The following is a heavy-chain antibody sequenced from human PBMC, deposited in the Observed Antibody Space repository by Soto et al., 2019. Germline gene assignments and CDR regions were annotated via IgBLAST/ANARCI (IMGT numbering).Heavy chain of an antibody. CDR3: ARDQGGPFDY. Sequence: QVQLQESGPGLVKPSETLSLTCTVSGASFSTYYWSWIRQDPGKRLEWIGYIYYSGSSNYNPSLKSRVTMSVDTSKNQLSLKLSSVTAADTAVYYCARDQGGPFDYWGQGTLVTVSS. CDR1: GASFSTYY. V-gene: IGHV4-59*01. CDR2: IYYSGSS. J-gene: IGHJ4*02. D-gene: IGHD2-15*01.